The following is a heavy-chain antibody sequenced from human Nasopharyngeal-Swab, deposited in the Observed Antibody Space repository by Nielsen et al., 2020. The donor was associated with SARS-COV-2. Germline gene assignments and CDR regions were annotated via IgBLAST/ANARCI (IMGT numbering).Heavy chain of an antibody. CDR2: TSYDGTDK. J-gene: IGHJ4*02. D-gene: IGHD1-26*01. CDR3: AREVIIVGTTMTGADADDGLH. Sequence: WIRQPPGKGLEWVAGTSYDGTDKYYADPVKGRFTISRDNSKNTLYLQMNSLRVEDTAVYYCAREVIIVGTTMTGADADDGLHWGQGTLVTVSS. V-gene: IGHV3-30-3*01.